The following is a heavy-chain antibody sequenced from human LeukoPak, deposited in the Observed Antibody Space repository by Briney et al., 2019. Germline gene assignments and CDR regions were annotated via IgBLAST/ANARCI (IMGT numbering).Heavy chain of an antibody. Sequence: PSETLSLTCTVSGGSISSYYWSWIRQPPGRGLEWIGYIYYSGSTNYNPSLKSRVTISVDTSKNQFSPKLSSVTAADTAVYYCARYSSSPRGYYYYYGMDVWGQGTTVTVSS. CDR3: ARYSSSPRGYYYYYGMDV. CDR1: GGSISSYY. CDR2: IYYSGST. V-gene: IGHV4-59*01. J-gene: IGHJ6*02. D-gene: IGHD6-6*01.